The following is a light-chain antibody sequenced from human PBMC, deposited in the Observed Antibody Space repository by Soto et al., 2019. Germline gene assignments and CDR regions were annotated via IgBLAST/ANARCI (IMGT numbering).Light chain of an antibody. Sequence: QSVLTQPPSVSGGPGQRVSISCTEGSSNIGAGYGVHWYQQLPGTAPKLLIYGNTNRPSGVPDRLSGSKSGTSGSLAITRLQTEYEADYTCQSYDSSLSGGVFGGGTKLTV. CDR3: QSYDSSLSGGV. V-gene: IGLV1-40*01. CDR1: SSNIGAGYG. CDR2: GNT. J-gene: IGLJ3*02.